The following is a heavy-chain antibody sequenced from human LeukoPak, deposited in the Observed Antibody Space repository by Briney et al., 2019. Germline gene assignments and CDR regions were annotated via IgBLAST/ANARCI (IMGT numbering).Heavy chain of an antibody. CDR2: IYYSGST. CDR3: ARQEVRGVLYYYYYMDV. CDR1: GGSISSYH. D-gene: IGHD3-10*01. Sequence: SETLSLTCTVSGGSISSYHRSWIRQPPGKGLEWMGYIYYSGSTNYNPSLKSRVSISVDTSKNQFSLKLSSVTAADTAVYYCARQEVRGVLYYYYYMDVWGKGTTVTVSS. J-gene: IGHJ6*03. V-gene: IGHV4-59*08.